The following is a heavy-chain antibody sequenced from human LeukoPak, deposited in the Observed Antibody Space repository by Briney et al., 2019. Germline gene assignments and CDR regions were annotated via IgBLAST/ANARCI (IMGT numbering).Heavy chain of an antibody. J-gene: IGHJ4*02. CDR2: ISGSGGST. CDR3: AKSHSSGWFGPDY. D-gene: IGHD6-19*01. CDR1: GFTFSSYA. Sequence: GGSLRLSCAASGFTFSSYAMSWVRQAPGKGLEWVSAISGSGGSTYYADSMKGRFTISRDNSKNTLYLQMNSLRVEDTAVYYCAKSHSSGWFGPDYWGPGTLVTVSS. V-gene: IGHV3-23*01.